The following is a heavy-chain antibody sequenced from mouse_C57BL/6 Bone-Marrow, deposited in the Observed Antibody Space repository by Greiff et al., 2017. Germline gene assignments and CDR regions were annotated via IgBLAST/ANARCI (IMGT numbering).Heavy chain of an antibody. CDR3: AIYYYGSSSAWFAY. J-gene: IGHJ3*01. CDR1: GYTFTDYN. Sequence: EVQVQQSGPELVKPGASVKIPCKASGYTFTDYNMDWVKQSHGKSLEWIGDINPNNGGTIYNQKFKGKATLTVDKSSSTAYMELRSLTSEDTAVYYCAIYYYGSSSAWFAYWGQGTLVTVSA. CDR2: INPNNGGT. D-gene: IGHD1-1*01. V-gene: IGHV1-18*01.